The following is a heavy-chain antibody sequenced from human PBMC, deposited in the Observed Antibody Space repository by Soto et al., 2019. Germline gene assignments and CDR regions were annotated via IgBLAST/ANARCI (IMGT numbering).Heavy chain of an antibody. V-gene: IGHV1-45*02. Sequence: SVKVSCKASGYTFTFRYLHWVRQAPGQALEWMGWITPFKSDTNYAQKFQDRVTITRDRSVSTAYMELSNLRSEDTAVYYCATHREGATYYFDYWGQGTLVTVSS. CDR3: ATHREGATYYFDY. D-gene: IGHD1-26*01. CDR1: GYTFTFRY. CDR2: ITPFKSDT. J-gene: IGHJ4*02.